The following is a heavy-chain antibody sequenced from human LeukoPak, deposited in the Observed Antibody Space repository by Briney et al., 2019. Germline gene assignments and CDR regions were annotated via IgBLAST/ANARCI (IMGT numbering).Heavy chain of an antibody. D-gene: IGHD2-2*01. Sequence: SVKVSFKASGGTFSSYAISWVRQAPGQGLEWMGGIIPIFGTANYAQKFQGRVTITADESTSTAYMELSSLRSEDTAVYYCAGGRYQLPTIDYWGQGTLVTVSS. CDR1: GGTFSSYA. CDR2: IIPIFGTA. CDR3: AGGRYQLPTIDY. J-gene: IGHJ4*02. V-gene: IGHV1-69*01.